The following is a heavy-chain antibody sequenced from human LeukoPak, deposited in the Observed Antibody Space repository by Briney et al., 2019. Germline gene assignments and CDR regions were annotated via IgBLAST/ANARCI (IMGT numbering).Heavy chain of an antibody. Sequence: PGGSLRLSCVASGFTFSIYAMTWVRQAPGKGLEWVSSISSSSSYIYYADSVKGRFTISRDNAKNSLYLQMNSLRAEDTAVYYCARDLEGAPLWFGELLSFYYYYGMDVWGQGTTVTVSS. CDR1: GFTFSIYA. D-gene: IGHD3-10*01. V-gene: IGHV3-21*01. J-gene: IGHJ6*02. CDR2: ISSSSSYI. CDR3: ARDLEGAPLWFGELLSFYYYYGMDV.